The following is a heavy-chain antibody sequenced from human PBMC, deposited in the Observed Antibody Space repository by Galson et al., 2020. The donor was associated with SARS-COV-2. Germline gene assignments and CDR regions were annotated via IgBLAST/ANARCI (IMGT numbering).Heavy chain of an antibody. J-gene: IGHJ4*02. Sequence: TGGSLRLSCAASGFTFSNAWMSWVRQAPGKGLEWVGRIKSKTDGGTTDYAAPVKGRFTISRDDSKNTLYLQMNSLKTEDTAVYYCTGDSSGYYYENYFDYWGQGTLVTVSS. CDR3: TGDSSGYYYENYFDY. CDR1: GFTFSNAW. CDR2: IKSKTDGGTT. V-gene: IGHV3-15*01. D-gene: IGHD3-22*01.